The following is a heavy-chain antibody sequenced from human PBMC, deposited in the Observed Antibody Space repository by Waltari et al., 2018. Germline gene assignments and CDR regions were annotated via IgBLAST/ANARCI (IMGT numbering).Heavy chain of an antibody. Sequence: QVQLVQSGAEVKKPGSSVKVSCKASGGTFSSYAISWVRQAPGPGLEWMGGIIPIFGTANYAQKFQGRVTITADKSTSTAYMELSSLRSEDTAVYYCARAYGESSSWLGYYYYMDVWGKGTTVTVSS. V-gene: IGHV1-69*14. CDR2: IIPIFGTA. D-gene: IGHD6-13*01. CDR3: ARAYGESSSWLGYYYYMDV. J-gene: IGHJ6*03. CDR1: GGTFSSYA.